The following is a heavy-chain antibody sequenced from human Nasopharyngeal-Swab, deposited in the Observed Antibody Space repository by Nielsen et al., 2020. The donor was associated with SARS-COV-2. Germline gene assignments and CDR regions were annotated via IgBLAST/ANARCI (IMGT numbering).Heavy chain of an antibody. V-gene: IGHV4-39*01. CDR3: ARLDPYSSRDDY. D-gene: IGHD6-13*01. CDR2: IYYSGST. J-gene: IGHJ4*02. Sequence: WIRQRAGPGLEWIGSIYYSGSTYSNTSLRSRVTISVDTSKNQFSLKLSSVTAADTAVYYCARLDPYSSRDDYWGQGTLVTVSS.